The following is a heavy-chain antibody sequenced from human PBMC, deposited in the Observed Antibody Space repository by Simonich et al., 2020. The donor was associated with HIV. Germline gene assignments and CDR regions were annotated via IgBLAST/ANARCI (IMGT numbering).Heavy chain of an antibody. CDR2: LTVYNGNT. D-gene: IGHD1-26*01. CDR3: ARDLPIGSYFDY. Sequence: QVQLVQSGAEVKKHGASVKVSCKASGYTYINYGINWVRQAPGQGLEWMGRLTVYNGNTDSAQKFRGRLTLTTDTSTTTAYMELRSLRSDDTAVYYCARDLPIGSYFDYWGQGTLVTVSS. V-gene: IGHV1-18*01. J-gene: IGHJ4*02. CDR1: GYTYINYG.